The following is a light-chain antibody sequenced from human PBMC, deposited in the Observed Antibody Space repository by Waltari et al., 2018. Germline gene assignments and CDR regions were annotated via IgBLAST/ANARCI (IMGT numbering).Light chain of an antibody. CDR1: SRAIGAYNY. J-gene: IGLJ1*01. Sequence: QSALTQPASVSGSPGQSTTNSCTGTSRAIGAYNYVSWYQQHPGKAPKLMIYEVTKRPSGVSDRFSGSKSGNTASLTISGLQSEDEADYYCCSYTISDTYVFGTGTKVTVL. CDR2: EVT. CDR3: CSYTISDTYV. V-gene: IGLV2-14*01.